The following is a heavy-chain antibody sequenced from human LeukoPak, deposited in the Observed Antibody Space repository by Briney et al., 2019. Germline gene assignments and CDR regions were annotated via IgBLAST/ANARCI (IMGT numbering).Heavy chain of an antibody. J-gene: IGHJ4*02. V-gene: IGHV4-34*01. CDR3: ARDRYYYDSSGYYLSY. CDR1: GGSFSGYY. Sequence: PSETLSLTCAVYGGSFSGYYWSWIRQPPGKGLEWIGDINHSGSTNYNPSLKSRVTISVDTSKNQFSLKLSSVTAADTAVYYCARDRYYYDSSGYYLSYWGQGTLVTVSS. CDR2: INHSGST. D-gene: IGHD3-22*01.